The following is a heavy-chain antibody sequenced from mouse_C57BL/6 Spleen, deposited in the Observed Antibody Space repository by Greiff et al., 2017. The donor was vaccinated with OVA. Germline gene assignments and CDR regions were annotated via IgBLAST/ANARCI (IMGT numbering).Heavy chain of an antibody. CDR3: VAYYSNYEAFAY. J-gene: IGHJ3*01. D-gene: IGHD2-5*01. CDR1: GYTFTDYN. V-gene: IGHV1-18*01. CDR2: INPNNGGT. Sequence: VQLQQSGPELVKPGASVKIPCKASGYTFTDYNMDWVKQSHGKSLEWIGDINPNNGGTIYNQQFKGKATLTVDKSSSTAYMELRSLTSEDTAVYDCVAYYSNYEAFAYWGQGTLVTVSA.